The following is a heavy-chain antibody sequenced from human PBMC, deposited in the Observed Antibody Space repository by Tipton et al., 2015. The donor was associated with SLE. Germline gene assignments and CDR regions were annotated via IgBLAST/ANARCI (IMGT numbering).Heavy chain of an antibody. CDR3: ASDRIAAAGRRNWYFDL. V-gene: IGHV1-69*05. CDR1: GYTFTDYY. Sequence: QLVQSGPEVKKPGASVKVSCKASGYTFTDYYIHWVRQAPGQGLEWMGGIIPIFGTANYAQKFQGRVTITTDESTSTAYMELSSLRSEDTAVYYCASDRIAAAGRRNWYFDLWGRGTLVTVSS. CDR2: IIPIFGTA. J-gene: IGHJ2*01. D-gene: IGHD6-13*01.